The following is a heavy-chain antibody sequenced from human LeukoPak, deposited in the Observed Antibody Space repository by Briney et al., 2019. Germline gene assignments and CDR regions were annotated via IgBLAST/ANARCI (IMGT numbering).Heavy chain of an antibody. J-gene: IGHJ5*02. D-gene: IGHD7-27*01. Sequence: PSETLSLTCAVSGYSISSGYYWGWIRQPPGKGLEWIGSIYHSGSTYYNPSLKSRVTISVDTSKNQFSLKLSSVTAADTAVYYCAREAWGLLNWFDPWGQGTLVTVSS. CDR3: AREAWGLLNWFDP. V-gene: IGHV4-38-2*02. CDR2: IYHSGST. CDR1: GYSISSGYY.